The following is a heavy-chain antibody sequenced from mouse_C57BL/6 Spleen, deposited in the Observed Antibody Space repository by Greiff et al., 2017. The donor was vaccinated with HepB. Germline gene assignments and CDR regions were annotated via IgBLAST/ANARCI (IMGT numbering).Heavy chain of an antibody. CDR2: INPSNGGT. CDR3: ASEGDDGYSQAWFAY. D-gene: IGHD2-3*01. CDR1: GYTFTSYW. J-gene: IGHJ3*01. V-gene: IGHV1-53*01. Sequence: QVQLQQSGTELVKPGASVKLSCKASGYTFTSYWMHWVKQRPVQGLEWIGNINPSNGGTNYNEKFKSKATLTVDKSSSTAYMQLSSLTSEDSAVYYCASEGDDGYSQAWFAYWGQGTLVTVSA.